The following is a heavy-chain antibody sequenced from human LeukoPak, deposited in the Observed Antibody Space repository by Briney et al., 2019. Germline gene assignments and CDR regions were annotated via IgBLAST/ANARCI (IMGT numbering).Heavy chain of an antibody. V-gene: IGHV4-59*01. D-gene: IGHD6-19*01. CDR2: IYYTGRT. Sequence: SETLSLTCIVSGGPISVDYWNWIRQAPGKGLEWIGYIYYTGRTKYNPSLASRLTISIDTSKSQFSLRLTSVTAADTAVYYCAREGAVADPFDYWGQGTLVTVSS. J-gene: IGHJ4*02. CDR1: GGPISVDY. CDR3: AREGAVADPFDY.